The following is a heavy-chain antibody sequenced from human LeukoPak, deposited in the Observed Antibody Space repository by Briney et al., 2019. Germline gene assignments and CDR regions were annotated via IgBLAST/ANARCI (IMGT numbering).Heavy chain of an antibody. J-gene: IGHJ4*02. CDR2: IKQDGSEK. D-gene: IGHD6-13*01. CDR1: GFTFSSYW. V-gene: IGHV3-7*01. Sequence: GGSLRLSCAASGFTFSSYWMSWVRQAPGKGLEWVANIKQDGSEKYYVDSVKGRFTISRDNAKNSLYLQMNSLRAEGTAVCYCARDPDEPPGIAAAGTPDYWGQGTLVTVSS. CDR3: ARDPDEPPGIAAAGTPDY.